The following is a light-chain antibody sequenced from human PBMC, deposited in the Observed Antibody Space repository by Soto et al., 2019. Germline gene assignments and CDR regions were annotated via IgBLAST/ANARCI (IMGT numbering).Light chain of an antibody. V-gene: IGKV3-15*01. Sequence: EMVMTQSPATLSVSPGERATLSCRASQSVSSNLAWYQQKPGQAPRRLIYGASTRATGIPARFSGSGSGTEFTLTISSLQSEDFAVYYCQQYNNWPPWTFGQGTKVVIK. CDR3: QQYNNWPPWT. CDR1: QSVSSN. J-gene: IGKJ1*01. CDR2: GAS.